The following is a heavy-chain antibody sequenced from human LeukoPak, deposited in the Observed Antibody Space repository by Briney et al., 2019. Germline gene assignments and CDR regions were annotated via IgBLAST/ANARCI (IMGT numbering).Heavy chain of an antibody. D-gene: IGHD3-10*01. CDR3: TTLYGSGNYY. J-gene: IGHJ4*02. CDR2: IKSKTDGGTT. V-gene: IGHV3-15*01. CDR1: GFTFSSTW. Sequence: KSGGSLRLSCVASGFTFSSTWMSWVRQAPGKGLEWIGQIKSKTDGGTTDYGAPVKGRFTISRDDSKNTLYLQMNSLKTEDTAVYYCTTLYGSGNYYWGQGTLVAVSS.